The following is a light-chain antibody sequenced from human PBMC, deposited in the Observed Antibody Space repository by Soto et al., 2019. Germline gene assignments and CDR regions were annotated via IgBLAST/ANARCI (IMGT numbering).Light chain of an antibody. Sequence: DIQMTQSPSTLSASVGDRVTITCRANQSISNWLAWYQQRPGKAPNLLISDASSLQSGVPSRFSGSGYGREFTLSISNLQPDDLATYDCQQYNSSPLTFGGGTKVEIK. V-gene: IGKV1-5*01. CDR3: QQYNSSPLT. J-gene: IGKJ4*01. CDR2: DAS. CDR1: QSISNW.